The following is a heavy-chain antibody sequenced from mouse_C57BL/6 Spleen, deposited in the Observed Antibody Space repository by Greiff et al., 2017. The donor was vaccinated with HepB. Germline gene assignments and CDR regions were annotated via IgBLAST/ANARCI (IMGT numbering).Heavy chain of an antibody. V-gene: IGHV1-81*01. CDR3: ARAGSSYWYCEV. CDR1: GYTFTSYG. Sequence: QVQLKQSGAELARPGASVKLSCKASGYTFTSYGISWVKQRTGQGLEWIGEIYPRSGNTYYNEKFKGKATLTADKSSSTAYMELRSLTSEDSAVYFCARAGSSYWYCEVWGTGTTVTVSS. CDR2: IYPRSGNT. J-gene: IGHJ1*03. D-gene: IGHD1-1*01.